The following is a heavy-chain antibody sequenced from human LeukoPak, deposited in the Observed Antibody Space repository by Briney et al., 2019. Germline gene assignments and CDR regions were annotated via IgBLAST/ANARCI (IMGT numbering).Heavy chain of an antibody. V-gene: IGHV1-18*04. Sequence: GASVKVSCKASGYTFTSYGISWVRQAPGQGLEWVGWISAYNGNTNYAQKLQGRVTMTTDTSTSTAYMELRSLRSDDTAVYYCAARGGATGTTQGDAFDIWGQGRMVTVSS. CDR1: GYTFTSYG. J-gene: IGHJ3*02. CDR3: AARGGATGTTQGDAFDI. CDR2: ISAYNGNT. D-gene: IGHD1-1*01.